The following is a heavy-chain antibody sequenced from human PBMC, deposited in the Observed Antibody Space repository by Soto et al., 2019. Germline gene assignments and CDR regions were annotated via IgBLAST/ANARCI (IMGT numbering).Heavy chain of an antibody. D-gene: IGHD2-15*01. CDR1: GFTFTSSA. CDR3: AADSRYCSGGNCEDY. V-gene: IGHV1-58*02. J-gene: IGHJ4*02. CDR2: IVVGSGHT. Sequence: QMQLVQSGPEVKKPGTSVKVSCKASGFTFTSSAMQWVRQARGQRLEWIGWIVVGSGHTNYAQKFQERVTITRDMSTSTAYMELSSLGSEDTAVYYYAADSRYCSGGNCEDYWGQGTLVTVSS.